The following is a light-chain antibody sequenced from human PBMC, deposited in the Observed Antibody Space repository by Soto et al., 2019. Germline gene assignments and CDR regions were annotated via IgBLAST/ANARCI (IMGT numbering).Light chain of an antibody. V-gene: IGKV1-5*03. CDR2: KAS. J-gene: IGKJ1*01. CDR1: QSISSW. CDR3: QQYNSYSHT. Sequence: IQMTQSPSSLSASVGDRVTITCRASQSISSWLAWYQQKPGKAPKLLIYKASSLESGVPSRFSGSGSGTEFTLTISSLQPDDFATYYSQQYNSYSHTYGQGTKVDIX.